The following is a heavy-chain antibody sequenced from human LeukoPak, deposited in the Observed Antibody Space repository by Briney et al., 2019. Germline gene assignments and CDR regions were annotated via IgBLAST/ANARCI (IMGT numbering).Heavy chain of an antibody. Sequence: GESLKISCKGSGYSFTSYWIGWVRQVPGKGLEWIGIIYPGDSDTIYSPSFQGQVTISADKSISTAYLQWSSLKASDTAMYYCARHGPDYYDSSGYYVPNYYYYMDVWGKGTTVTVSS. J-gene: IGHJ6*03. D-gene: IGHD3-22*01. CDR1: GYSFTSYW. CDR2: IYPGDSDT. V-gene: IGHV5-51*01. CDR3: ARHGPDYYDSSGYYVPNYYYYMDV.